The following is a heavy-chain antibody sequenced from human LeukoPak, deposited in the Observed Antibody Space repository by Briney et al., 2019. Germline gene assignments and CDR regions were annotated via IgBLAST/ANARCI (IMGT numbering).Heavy chain of an antibody. V-gene: IGHV5-51*01. J-gene: IGHJ3*02. CDR2: IYPDDSDI. CDR1: GYSFTDYW. CDR3: ARHGRGSRSPNAFDI. D-gene: IGHD3-10*01. Sequence: GESLKISCKGSGYSFTDYWIGWVRQMPGEGLQWMGIIYPDDSDIRYSPSFQGQVTISADKSIITAYLQWSSLKASDTAMYYCARHGRGSRSPNAFDIWGQGTMVSVPS.